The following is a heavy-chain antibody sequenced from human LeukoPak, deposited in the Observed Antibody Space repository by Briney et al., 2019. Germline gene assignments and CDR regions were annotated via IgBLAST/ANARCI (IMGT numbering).Heavy chain of an antibody. J-gene: IGHJ3*02. Sequence: GGSLRLSYAASGFTFGSYAMSWVRQAPGKGLEWVSAISGSGGSTYYADSVKGRFTISRDNSKNTLYLQMNSLRAEDTAVYYCANYYGSGSYFRSLPGDAFDIWGQGTMVTVSS. V-gene: IGHV3-23*01. D-gene: IGHD3-10*01. CDR1: GFTFGSYA. CDR3: ANYYGSGSYFRSLPGDAFDI. CDR2: ISGSGGST.